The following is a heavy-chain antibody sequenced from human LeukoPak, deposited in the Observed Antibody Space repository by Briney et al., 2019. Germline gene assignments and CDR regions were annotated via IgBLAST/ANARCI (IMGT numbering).Heavy chain of an antibody. CDR1: GGSISSSSYY. J-gene: IGHJ4*02. CDR3: AREVVAAAGTVDY. CDR2: TYYSGST. D-gene: IGHD6-13*01. Sequence: SETLSLTCTVSGGSISSSSYYWGWIRQPPGKGLEWIGSTYYSGSTYYNPSLKSRVTISVDTSKNQFSLKLSSVTTADTAVYYCAREVVAAAGTVDYWGQGTLVTVSS. V-gene: IGHV4-39*07.